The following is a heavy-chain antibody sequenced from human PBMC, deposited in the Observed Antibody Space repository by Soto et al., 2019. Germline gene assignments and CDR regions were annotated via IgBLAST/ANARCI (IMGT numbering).Heavy chain of an antibody. CDR1: GYTFSNYA. D-gene: IGHD2-8*02. Sequence: QVHLVQSGAEVKKPGSSVRVSCKTSGYTFSNYAISWVRQAPGQGLEWMGWINTGSGYTNYAHDRVTMNKDASTYTAYLEVTSLRSDDTAIYYCARERVYTGGSDADYWGQGTLVTVSS. V-gene: IGHV1-18*01. CDR3: ARERVYTGGSDADY. CDR2: INTGSGYT. J-gene: IGHJ4*02.